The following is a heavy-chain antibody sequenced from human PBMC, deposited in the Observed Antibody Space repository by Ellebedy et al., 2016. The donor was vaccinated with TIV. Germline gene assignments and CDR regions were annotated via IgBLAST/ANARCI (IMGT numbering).Heavy chain of an antibody. CDR2: INYRGST. CDR3: ARRQITERTISEYNWFDP. J-gene: IGHJ5*02. V-gene: IGHV4-39*07. D-gene: IGHD1-20*01. CDR1: GGSISRSDYY. Sequence: MPSETLSLTCTVSGGSISRSDYYWGWIRPPPGKGLEWIGSINYRGSTYYNPSLKSRVTMSVDTSKNQFSLKVASVTAADTAVYYCARRQITERTISEYNWFDPWGQGTLVTVSS.